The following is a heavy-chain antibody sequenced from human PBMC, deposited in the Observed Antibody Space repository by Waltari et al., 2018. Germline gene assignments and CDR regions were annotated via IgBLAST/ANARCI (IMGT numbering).Heavy chain of an antibody. J-gene: IGHJ4*02. CDR1: GGSISSYY. CDR3: ARAPGVRVGFDF. CDR2: IHYSGST. Sequence: QVQLQESGPGLVKPSETLSLTCTVSGGSISSYYWSWIRQPPGKGLEWLGYIHYSGSTNDNPSLKSRVTMSIDTSKNQFSLELSSVTAADTAVYYCARAPGVRVGFDFWGQGTLVTVSS. D-gene: IGHD3-22*01. V-gene: IGHV4-59*01.